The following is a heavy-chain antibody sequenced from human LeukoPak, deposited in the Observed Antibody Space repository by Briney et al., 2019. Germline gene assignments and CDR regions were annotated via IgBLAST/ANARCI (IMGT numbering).Heavy chain of an antibody. Sequence: GGSLRLSCSASGFTFSSYAMHWVRQAPGKGLEYVSAISSNGGSTYYADSVKGRFTISRDNSKNTLYLQMSSLRAEDTAVYYCAREISPNYYDSSGYFDYWGQGTLVTVSS. CDR3: AREISPNYYDSSGYFDY. CDR2: ISSNGGST. V-gene: IGHV3-64D*06. CDR1: GFTFSSYA. J-gene: IGHJ4*02. D-gene: IGHD3-22*01.